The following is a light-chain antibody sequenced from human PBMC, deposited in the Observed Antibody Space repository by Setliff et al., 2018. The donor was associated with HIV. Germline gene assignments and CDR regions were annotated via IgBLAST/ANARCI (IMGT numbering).Light chain of an antibody. CDR1: NSDIGSYNY. CDR3: SSYAGSNRV. V-gene: IGLV2-8*01. J-gene: IGLJ1*01. Sequence: QSALAQPPSASGSPGQSVAISCTGTNSDIGSYNYVSWYQQHPGKAPKLMIYEVTKRPSGVPDRFSGSKSGNTASLTVSGLQAEDEADYYCSSYAGSNRVFGTGTKVTV. CDR2: EVT.